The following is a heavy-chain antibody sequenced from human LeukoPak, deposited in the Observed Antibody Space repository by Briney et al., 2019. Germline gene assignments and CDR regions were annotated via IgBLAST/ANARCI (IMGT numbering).Heavy chain of an antibody. J-gene: IGHJ4*02. CDR2: INNDESST. V-gene: IGHV3-74*01. CDR1: GVTFTSYW. CDR3: ACYGIAPPY. Sequence: GGSLRLSCAASGVTFTSYWMHWVRPAPRKGLVWVSHINNDESSTSYADSVRGRFTISRDNAKNTLYLQMNSLRTEDTAVYYCACYGIAPPYWGQGTLVTVSS. D-gene: IGHD2-15*01.